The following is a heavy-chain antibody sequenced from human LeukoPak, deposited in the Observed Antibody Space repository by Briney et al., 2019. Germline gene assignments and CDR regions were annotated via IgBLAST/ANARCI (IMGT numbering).Heavy chain of an antibody. Sequence: PSETLSLTCTVSGGSISSSSYYWGWIRQPPGKGLEWIGSIYYSGSTYYNPSLKSRVTISVDTSKNQFSLKLSSVTAADTAVYYRVWGYSSSWYQRDWGQGTLVTVSS. J-gene: IGHJ4*02. CDR3: VWGYSSSWYQRD. CDR1: GGSISSSSYY. CDR2: IYYSGST. D-gene: IGHD6-13*01. V-gene: IGHV4-39*01.